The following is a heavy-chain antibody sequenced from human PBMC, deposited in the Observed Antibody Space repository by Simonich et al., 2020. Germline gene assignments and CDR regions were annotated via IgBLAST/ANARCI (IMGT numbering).Heavy chain of an antibody. D-gene: IGHD2-15*01. J-gene: IGHJ4*02. CDR3: ARDRYCSGGSCYYFDY. Sequence: QVQLVESGGGVVQPGRSLRLSCAASGFTFSSYGMHWVRQAPGNGLEWVAVIWYAGSNKYYADSVKGRLTISRDNSKNTLYLQMNSLRAEDTAVYYCARDRYCSGGSCYYFDYWGQGTLVTVSS. CDR1: GFTFSSYG. V-gene: IGHV3-33*01. CDR2: IWYAGSNK.